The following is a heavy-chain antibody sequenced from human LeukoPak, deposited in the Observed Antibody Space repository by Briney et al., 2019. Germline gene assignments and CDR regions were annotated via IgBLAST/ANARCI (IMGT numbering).Heavy chain of an antibody. Sequence: GASVKLSCKASGYTFSSYAITWVRQAPGQGLEWMGWISAYNGNTNYAQKLQGRVTMTTDTSTSAAYMELRSLRSDDTAVYYCARAIAAAALGAFDIWGQGTMVTVSS. V-gene: IGHV1-18*01. CDR1: GYTFSSYA. CDR2: ISAYNGNT. CDR3: ARAIAAAALGAFDI. D-gene: IGHD6-13*01. J-gene: IGHJ3*02.